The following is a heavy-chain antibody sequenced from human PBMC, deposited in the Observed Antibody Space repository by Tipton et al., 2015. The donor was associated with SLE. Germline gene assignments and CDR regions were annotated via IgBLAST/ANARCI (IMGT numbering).Heavy chain of an antibody. J-gene: IGHJ3*02. CDR2: IYYSGST. CDR1: GGSISSYY. V-gene: IGHV4-59*01. Sequence: LRLSCTVSGGSISSYYWSWIRQPPGKGLEWIGYIYYSGSTNYNPSLKSRVTISVDTSKNQFSLKLSSVTAADTAVYYCARATYYYDSSGYTYAFDIWGQGTMVTVSS. CDR3: ARATYYYDSSGYTYAFDI. D-gene: IGHD3-22*01.